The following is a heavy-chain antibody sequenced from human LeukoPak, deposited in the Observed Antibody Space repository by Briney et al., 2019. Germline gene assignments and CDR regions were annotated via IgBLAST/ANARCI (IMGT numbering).Heavy chain of an antibody. CDR1: GYTFTGYY. Sequence: GASVKVSCKASGYTFTGYYMHWVRQAPGQGLEWMGWINPNSGGTNYAQKFQGRVTMTRDTSISTAYMELSRLRSDDTAVYYCARISRSSSIAARGLFGDWGQGTLVTASS. V-gene: IGHV1-2*02. D-gene: IGHD6-6*01. CDR2: INPNSGGT. CDR3: ARISRSSSIAARGLFGD. J-gene: IGHJ4*02.